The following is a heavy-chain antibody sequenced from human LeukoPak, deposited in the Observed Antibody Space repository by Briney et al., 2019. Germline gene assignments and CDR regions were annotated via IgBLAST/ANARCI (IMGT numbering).Heavy chain of an antibody. Sequence: ASVKVSCKASGYTFTGYYMHWVRQAPGQGLEWMGWINPNSGGTNYAQRFQGRVTMTRDTSISTAYMELSRLRSDDTAVYYCARDKGDYYDSSGYRDFYYMDVPGKGTTVTVSS. D-gene: IGHD3-22*01. J-gene: IGHJ6*03. V-gene: IGHV1-2*02. CDR2: INPNSGGT. CDR1: GYTFTGYY. CDR3: ARDKGDYYDSSGYRDFYYMDV.